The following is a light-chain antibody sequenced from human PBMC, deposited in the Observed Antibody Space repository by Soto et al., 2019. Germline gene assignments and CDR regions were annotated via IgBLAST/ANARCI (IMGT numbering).Light chain of an antibody. CDR3: QQSGYSPIT. CDR1: QSVSSSF. Sequence: EIVLTQSPGTLSWSAGERATLSCGASQSVSSSFLSWYQQKRGQAPRLRMVGASSRATGSPDRVSGRGAGTDVTLTIYRLEPEDVAVYDCQQSGYSPITFGQGTRLEIK. V-gene: IGKV3-20*01. J-gene: IGKJ5*01. CDR2: GAS.